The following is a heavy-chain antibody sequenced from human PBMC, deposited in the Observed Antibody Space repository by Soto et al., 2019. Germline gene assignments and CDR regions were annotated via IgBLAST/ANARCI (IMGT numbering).Heavy chain of an antibody. D-gene: IGHD3-22*01. CDR2: IESDGSRT. Sequence: GGSLRLSCAASGFTFSNHRMHWVRQVPGKGLVWVSCIESDGSRTTYADSVKGRFTISRDNAKNTLYLQMNSLRAEDTAVYYCARGDGDYYDGNGYLGRHWGQGTLVTVSS. CDR3: ARGDGDYYDGNGYLGRH. CDR1: GFTFSNHR. V-gene: IGHV3-74*01. J-gene: IGHJ4*02.